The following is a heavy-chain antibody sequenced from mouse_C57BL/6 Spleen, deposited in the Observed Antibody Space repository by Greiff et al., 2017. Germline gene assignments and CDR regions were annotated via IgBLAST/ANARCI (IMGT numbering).Heavy chain of an antibody. J-gene: IGHJ2*01. CDR2: ISDGGSYT. CDR3: ARGAYDYDYFDY. Sequence: EVQVVESGGGLVKPGGSLKLSCAASGFTFSSYAMSWVRQTPEKRLEWVATISDGGSYTYYPDNVKGRFTISRDNAKNNLYLQMSHLKSEDTAMYYCARGAYDYDYFDYWGQGTTLTVSS. CDR1: GFTFSSYA. V-gene: IGHV5-4*01. D-gene: IGHD2-4*01.